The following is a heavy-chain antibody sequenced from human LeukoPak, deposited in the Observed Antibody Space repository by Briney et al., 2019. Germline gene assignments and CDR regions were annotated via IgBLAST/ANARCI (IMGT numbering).Heavy chain of an antibody. V-gene: IGHV3-48*03. Sequence: GGSLRLSCAASGFSFSSYEMNWVRQAPGKGLEWVSYISSSGNTIYYADSVRGRFTISRDNAKNSLYLQMNSLRAEDAAVYYCAKHPQDWGQGTLVSVSS. CDR2: ISSSGNTI. J-gene: IGHJ4*02. CDR3: AKHPQD. CDR1: GFSFSSYE.